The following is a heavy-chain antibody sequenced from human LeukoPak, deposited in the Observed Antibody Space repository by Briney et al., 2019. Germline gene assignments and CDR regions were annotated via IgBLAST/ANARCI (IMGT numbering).Heavy chain of an antibody. V-gene: IGHV3-30*02. D-gene: IGHD5-18*01. CDR2: IQYDGRNI. J-gene: IGHJ4*02. CDR1: GFSFNTYG. Sequence: PGGSLRLSCAASGFSFNTYGMHWVRQALGKGLDWVASIQYDGRNIYYADSVKGRFTISRDNSRDTLYLQMNSLRAGDTAVYYCAKEPTGHSFGFDSWGQGTLVAVSS. CDR3: AKEPTGHSFGFDS.